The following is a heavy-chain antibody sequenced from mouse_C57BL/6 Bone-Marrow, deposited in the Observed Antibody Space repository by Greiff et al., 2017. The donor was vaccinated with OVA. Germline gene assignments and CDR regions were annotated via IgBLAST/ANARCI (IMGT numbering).Heavy chain of an antibody. J-gene: IGHJ1*03. Sequence: VQLKQSGAELVRPGASVKLSCTASGFNIKDDYMHWVKQRPEQGLEWIGWIDPENGDTEYASKFQGQATITADTSSNTAYLQLSSLTYEDTAVYYCTALVRQGYFDVWGTGTTVTVSS. V-gene: IGHV14-4*01. CDR3: TALVRQGYFDV. D-gene: IGHD2-14*01. CDR1: GFNIKDDY. CDR2: IDPENGDT.